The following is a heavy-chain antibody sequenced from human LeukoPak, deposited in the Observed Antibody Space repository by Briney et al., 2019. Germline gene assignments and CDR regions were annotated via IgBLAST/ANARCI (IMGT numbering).Heavy chain of an antibody. V-gene: IGHV4-34*01. J-gene: IGHJ4*02. D-gene: IGHD5-18*01. CDR3: ARTPTAMAAYYFDY. CDR2: INHNGST. Sequence: PSETLSLTCAVYGGSFSGYYWSWIRQPPGKGLEWIGEINHNGSTNYNPSLKSRVTISVDTSKNQFSLKLSSVTAADTAVYYCARTPTAMAAYYFDYWGQGTLVTVSS. CDR1: GGSFSGYY.